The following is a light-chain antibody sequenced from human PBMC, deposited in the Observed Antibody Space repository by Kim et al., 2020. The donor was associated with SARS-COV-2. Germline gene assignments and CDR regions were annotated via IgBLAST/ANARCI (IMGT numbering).Light chain of an antibody. Sequence: EIVLTQSPATLSLSPGERATLSCRASESISDYLGWYQQRVGQAPRLLIYNASHGASGIPVRFSGSGSGTDFTLTISGLQSEDSAIYYCQHRANWPQTFGQGTKLEI. CDR3: QHRANWPQT. CDR1: ESISDY. J-gene: IGKJ2*01. V-gene: IGKV3-11*01. CDR2: NAS.